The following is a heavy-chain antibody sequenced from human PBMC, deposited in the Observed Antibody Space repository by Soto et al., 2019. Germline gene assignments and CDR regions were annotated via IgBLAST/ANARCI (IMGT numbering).Heavy chain of an antibody. Sequence: ASVKVSCKASGYSFSSYDINWVRQATGQGLEWMGWMNPNSGNTGYAQKFQGRVTMTRNTSIDTAYMELSSLKSEDTAVYYCARGLWDRVYYYYMDVWGKGTTVTVSS. CDR1: GYSFSSYD. D-gene: IGHD3-10*01. CDR2: MNPNSGNT. J-gene: IGHJ6*03. CDR3: ARGLWDRVYYYYMDV. V-gene: IGHV1-8*01.